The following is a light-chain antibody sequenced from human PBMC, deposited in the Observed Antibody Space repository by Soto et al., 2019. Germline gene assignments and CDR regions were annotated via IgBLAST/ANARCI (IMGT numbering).Light chain of an antibody. J-gene: IGKJ1*01. CDR3: QQYGSWT. Sequence: PGESATLSRRASQSLRGGDLACDQQIPGLAPGLLIYGASRRATGIPDRFSGSGSGTDFTLTISRLEPEDFAVYYCQQYGSWTFGQGTKVDIK. V-gene: IGKV3-20*01. CDR2: GAS. CDR1: QSLRGGD.